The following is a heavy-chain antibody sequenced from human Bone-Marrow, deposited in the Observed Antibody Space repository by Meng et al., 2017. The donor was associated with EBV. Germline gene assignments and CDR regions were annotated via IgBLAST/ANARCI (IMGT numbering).Heavy chain of an antibody. CDR3: ARVPTLWYFDY. CDR1: GGDISSSNW. V-gene: IGHV4-4*02. D-gene: IGHD2-21*01. CDR2: IYHSGST. J-gene: IGHJ4*02. Sequence: QARLKGSGPGLLKPSGTLSLTCAVSGGDISSSNWWSWVRQPPGKGLEWIGEIYHSGSTNYNPSLKSRVTISVDKSKNQFSLKLSSVTAADTAVYYCARVPTLWYFDYWGQGTLVTVSS.